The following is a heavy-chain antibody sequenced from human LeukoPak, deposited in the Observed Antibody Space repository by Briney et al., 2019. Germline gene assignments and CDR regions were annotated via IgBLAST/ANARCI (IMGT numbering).Heavy chain of an antibody. CDR2: MNPNSGNT. V-gene: IGHV1-8*01. CDR3: AREGGCSGGSCYAGYYYGMDV. CDR1: GYTFTIYD. J-gene: IGHJ6*02. Sequence: ASVKVSCTASGYTFTIYDINWVRQATGQGLEWMGWMNPNSGNTGYAQKIQGRVTITADESTSTAYMELSSLRSEDTAVYYRAREGGCSGGSCYAGYYYGMDVWGQGTTVTVSS. D-gene: IGHD2-15*01.